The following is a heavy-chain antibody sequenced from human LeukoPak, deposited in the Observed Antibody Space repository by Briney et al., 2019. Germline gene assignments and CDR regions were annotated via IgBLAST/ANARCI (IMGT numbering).Heavy chain of an antibody. D-gene: IGHD2-2*01. Sequence: SETLSLTCTVSGGSISSYYWSWIRQPPGKGLEWIGYIYTSESTNYNPSLKSRVTISVDTSKNQFSLKLSSVSAADTAVYYCARHVRAQLAWFDPWGQGTLVTVSS. CDR2: IYTSEST. V-gene: IGHV4-4*09. J-gene: IGHJ5*02. CDR1: GGSISSYY. CDR3: ARHVRAQLAWFDP.